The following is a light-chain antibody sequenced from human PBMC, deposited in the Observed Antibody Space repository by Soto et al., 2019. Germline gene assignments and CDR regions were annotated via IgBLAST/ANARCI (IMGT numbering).Light chain of an antibody. V-gene: IGKV1-27*01. CDR1: QGIANY. CDR2: AAS. Sequence: DIQLTQSPSSLSASVGDRVTITCRASQGIANYLAWYQHKPGKVPNLLIYAASTLQSGVPSRFSGGGSGTDFTLTISSLQPEDVATYYCQKYNSAPRTFGQRTKVDIK. J-gene: IGKJ1*01. CDR3: QKYNSAPRT.